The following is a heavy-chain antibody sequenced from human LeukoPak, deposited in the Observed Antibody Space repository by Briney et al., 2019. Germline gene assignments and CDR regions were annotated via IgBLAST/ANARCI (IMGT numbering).Heavy chain of an antibody. CDR2: INAGNGNT. J-gene: IGHJ4*02. CDR1: GYTFTSYA. D-gene: IGHD6-19*01. Sequence: ASVKVSCKASGYTFTSYAMHWVRQAPGQRLEWMGWINAGNGNTKYSQKFQGRVTITRDTSASTAYMELSSLRSDDTAVYYCARGLMREYNSGWYMHHSDYWGQGTLVTVSS. CDR3: ARGLMREYNSGWYMHHSDY. V-gene: IGHV1-3*01.